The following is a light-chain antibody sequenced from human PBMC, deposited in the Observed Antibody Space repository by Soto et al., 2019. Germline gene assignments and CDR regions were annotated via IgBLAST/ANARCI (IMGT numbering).Light chain of an antibody. CDR2: EVS. Sequence: QSVLTQPASVSGSPGQSITISCTGTSSDIGGYNYVSWYQHHPGKAPQLMIYEVSNRPSGVSTRFSGSKSGNTASLTISGLQPEDEADYYCSSCTSSTTPLVFGTGTKVTVL. J-gene: IGLJ1*01. CDR3: SSCTSSTTPLV. CDR1: SSDIGGYNY. V-gene: IGLV2-14*01.